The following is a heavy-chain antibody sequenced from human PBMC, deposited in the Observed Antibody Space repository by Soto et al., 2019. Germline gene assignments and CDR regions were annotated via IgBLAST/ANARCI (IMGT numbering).Heavy chain of an antibody. V-gene: IGHV4-59*08. CDR3: ASSYYDILTGYLRPFDY. CDR1: GGSISSYY. CDR2: IYYSGST. Sequence: SETLSLTCTVSGGSISSYYWSWIRQPPGKGLEWIGYIYYSGSTNYNPSLKSRVTISVDTSKNQFSLKLSSVTAADTAVYYCASSYYDILTGYLRPFDYWGQGTLVTVSS. J-gene: IGHJ4*02. D-gene: IGHD3-9*01.